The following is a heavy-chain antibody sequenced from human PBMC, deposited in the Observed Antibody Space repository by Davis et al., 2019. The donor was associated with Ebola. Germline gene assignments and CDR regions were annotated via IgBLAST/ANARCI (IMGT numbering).Heavy chain of an antibody. CDR3: ARSAITIFGVPMGWFDP. V-gene: IGHV1-18*04. D-gene: IGHD3-3*01. J-gene: IGHJ5*02. Sequence: ASVKVSCKASGYTFTSYGITWVRQAPGQGLEWMGWSSTYNGHTNYAQKLQGRVTMTTDTSTNTAYMELRSLRSDDTAVYYCARSAITIFGVPMGWFDPWGQGTLVTVSS. CDR1: GYTFTSYG. CDR2: SSTYNGHT.